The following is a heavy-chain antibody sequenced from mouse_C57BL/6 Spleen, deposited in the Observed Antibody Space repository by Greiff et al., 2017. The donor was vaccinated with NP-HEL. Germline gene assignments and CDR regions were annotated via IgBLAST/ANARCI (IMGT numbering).Heavy chain of an antibody. CDR2: FYPGSGSI. V-gene: IGHV1-62-2*01. D-gene: IGHD2-2*01. CDR3: ASRLLWLRRGDYAMDY. J-gene: IGHJ4*01. Sequence: QVQLQQSGAELVKPGASVKLSCKASGYTFTEYTIHWVKQRSGQGLEWIGWFYPGSGSIKYNEKFKGKATLTVDTSSSTAYMQLSSLTSEDSAVYYCASRLLWLRRGDYAMDYWGQGTSVTVSS. CDR1: GYTFTEYT.